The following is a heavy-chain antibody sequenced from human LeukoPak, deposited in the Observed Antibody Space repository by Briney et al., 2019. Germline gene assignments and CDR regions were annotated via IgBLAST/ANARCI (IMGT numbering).Heavy chain of an antibody. CDR1: GGSISSYY. CDR2: IYTSGST. V-gene: IGHV4-4*09. CDR3: ARQRAIAAPSFDY. D-gene: IGHD6-6*01. Sequence: SETLPLTCTVSGGSISSYYWSWIRQPPGKGLEWIGYIYTSGSTNYNPSLKSRVTISVDTSKNQFSLKLSSVTAADTAVYYCARQRAIAAPSFDYWGQGTLVTVSS. J-gene: IGHJ4*02.